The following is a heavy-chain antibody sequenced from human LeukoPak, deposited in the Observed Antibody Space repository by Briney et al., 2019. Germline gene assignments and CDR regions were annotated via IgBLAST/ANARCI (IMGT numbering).Heavy chain of an antibody. V-gene: IGHV4-59*01. Sequence: SETLSLTCTVSGGSISSYYWSWIRQPPRKGLEWIGYIYYSGSTNYNPSLKSRVTISVDTSKNQFSLKLSSVTAADTAVYYCARGSVAGKLAVFDYWGQGTLVTVSS. CDR1: GGSISSYY. D-gene: IGHD6-19*01. CDR3: ARGSVAGKLAVFDY. J-gene: IGHJ4*02. CDR2: IYYSGST.